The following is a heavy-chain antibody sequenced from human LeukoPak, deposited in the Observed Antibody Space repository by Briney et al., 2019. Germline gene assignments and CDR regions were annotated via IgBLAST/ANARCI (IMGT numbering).Heavy chain of an antibody. Sequence: GGSLILSCAASGVTFSSYEMNWVRRGPGKGLEWVSYISSSGTTNYYADSVKGRFTLSRDNAKKSLSLQMNSLRAEDTAIYYCARSNRDAFDMWGQGTVVTVSS. CDR2: ISSSGTTN. D-gene: IGHD2/OR15-2a*01. V-gene: IGHV3-48*03. CDR1: GVTFSSYE. CDR3: ARSNRDAFDM. J-gene: IGHJ3*02.